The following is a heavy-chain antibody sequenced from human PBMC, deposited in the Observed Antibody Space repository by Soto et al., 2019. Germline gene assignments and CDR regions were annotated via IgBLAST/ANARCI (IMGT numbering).Heavy chain of an antibody. Sequence: QVQLQESGPGLVKPSETLSLTCTVSGGSISSYYWSWIRQPPGKGLEWIGYIYYSGSTNYNPSLKGRVPLSVDTSKNQFSLKLSSVTAAGTAVYYCSRVWGYYFDYWGQGTLVTVSS. CDR2: IYYSGST. J-gene: IGHJ4*02. V-gene: IGHV4-59*01. D-gene: IGHD2-21*01. CDR3: SRVWGYYFDY. CDR1: GGSISSYY.